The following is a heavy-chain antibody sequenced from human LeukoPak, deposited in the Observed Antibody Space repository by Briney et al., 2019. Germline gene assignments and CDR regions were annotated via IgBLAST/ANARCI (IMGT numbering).Heavy chain of an antibody. CDR2: IYYSGST. D-gene: IGHD2-21*02. CDR1: CGSISSSSYY. CDR3: AKEAYCGGDCYSGFDY. V-gene: IGHV4-39*07. J-gene: IGHJ4*02. Sequence: SETLSLTCTVSCGSISSSSYYWGGIRQPPGKGLEWIGSIYYSGSTNYNPSLKSRVTISVDTYMHQFSLKLSSATAADTAVYYCAKEAYCGGDCYSGFDYWGQGTLVTVSS.